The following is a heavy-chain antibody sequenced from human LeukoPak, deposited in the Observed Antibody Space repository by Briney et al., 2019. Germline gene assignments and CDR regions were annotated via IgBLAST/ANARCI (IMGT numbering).Heavy chain of an antibody. CDR1: GYSFTSNY. Sequence: ASGKVSCKASGYSFTSNYIHWVRQAPGQGLEWMGWMNPNSGNTGYAQKFQGRVTMTRNTSISTAYMELSSLRSEDTAVYYCASSHYDFWSGYQYNWFDPWGQGTLVTVSS. V-gene: IGHV1-8*02. D-gene: IGHD3-3*01. CDR2: MNPNSGNT. CDR3: ASSHYDFWSGYQYNWFDP. J-gene: IGHJ5*02.